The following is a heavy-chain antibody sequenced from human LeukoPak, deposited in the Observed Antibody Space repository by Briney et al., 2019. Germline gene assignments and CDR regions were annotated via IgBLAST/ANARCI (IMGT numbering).Heavy chain of an antibody. V-gene: IGHV3-23*01. CDR1: GFTFSSYA. CDR3: AKERENYDILTGYLD. D-gene: IGHD3-9*01. Sequence: GGSLRLSCAASGFTFSSYAMSWVRQAPGKGLEWVSAISGSGGSTYYADPVKGRFTISRDNSKNTLYLQMNSLRAEDTAVYYCAKERENYDILTGYLDWGQGTLVTVSS. CDR2: ISGSGGST. J-gene: IGHJ4*02.